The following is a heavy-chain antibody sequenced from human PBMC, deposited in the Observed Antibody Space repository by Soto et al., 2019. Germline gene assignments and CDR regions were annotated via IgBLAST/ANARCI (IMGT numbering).Heavy chain of an antibody. J-gene: IGHJ4*02. CDR1: GYSISSGYY. CDR3: ARSGYGGHGYFDY. Sequence: SETLSLTCAVSGYSISSGYYWAWIRQPPGKGLEWVGSIYHSGSTSYKSSLKSRVTISVDTSKNQFSLRLRSVTAADTAVYYCARSGYGGHGYFDYWAQGTLVTVS. D-gene: IGHD5-12*01. V-gene: IGHV4-38-2*01. CDR2: IYHSGST.